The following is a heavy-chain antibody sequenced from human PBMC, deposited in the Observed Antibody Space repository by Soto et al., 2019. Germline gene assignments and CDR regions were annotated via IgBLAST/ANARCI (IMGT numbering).Heavy chain of an antibody. CDR1: GSTFTIYA. J-gene: IGHJ2*01. CDR3: ARGGRLYWYFDL. CDR2: INDGNGTT. D-gene: IGHD1-26*01. V-gene: IGHV1-3*01. Sequence: GASVKVSCYASGSTFTIYATDWLRKATGQRIEWMGWINDGNGTTTYSQNSQGRVTITRDTPASTAHMKLTRLTPEDTAVYYCARGGRLYWYFDLWGRGTLVTVYS.